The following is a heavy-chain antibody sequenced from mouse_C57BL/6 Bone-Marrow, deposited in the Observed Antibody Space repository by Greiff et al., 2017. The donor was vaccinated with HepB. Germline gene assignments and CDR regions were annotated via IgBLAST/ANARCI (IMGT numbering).Heavy chain of an antibody. CDR1: GYTFTSYW. CDR2: IHPNSGST. J-gene: IGHJ1*03. Sequence: QVQLQQPGAELVKPGASVKLSCKASGYTFTSYWMHWVKQRPGQGLEWIGMIHPNSGSTNYNEKFKSKATLTVDKSSSTAYMQLSSQTSEDSAVYYCARSDYGSSYWYFDVWGTGTTVTVSS. CDR3: ARSDYGSSYWYFDV. V-gene: IGHV1-64*01. D-gene: IGHD1-1*01.